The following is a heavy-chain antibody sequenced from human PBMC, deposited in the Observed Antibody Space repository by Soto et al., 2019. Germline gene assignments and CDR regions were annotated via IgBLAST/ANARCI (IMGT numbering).Heavy chain of an antibody. V-gene: IGHV4-30-4*01. CDR2: VYYSGRT. Sequence: QVQLQESGPGLVKPSQTLSLTCTVSGGSISSGDYYWSWIRQLPWKGLEWIGYVYYSGRTSYNPSLKSRVTISVDTSKNQFSLKLSSVTAADTAVYYCARVGGFGATTIDYWGQGTLVTVSS. D-gene: IGHD3-10*01. CDR1: GGSISSGDYY. CDR3: ARVGGFGATTIDY. J-gene: IGHJ4*02.